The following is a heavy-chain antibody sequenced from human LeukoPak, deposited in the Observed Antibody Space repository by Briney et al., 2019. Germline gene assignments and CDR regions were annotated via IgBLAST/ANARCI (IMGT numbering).Heavy chain of an antibody. CDR2: ISYDGSNK. D-gene: IGHD3-22*01. Sequence: PGGSLRLSCAASGFTFSSYAMHWVRQAPGKGLGWVAVISYDGSNKYYADSVKGRFTISRDNSKNTLYLQMNSLRAEDTAVYYCARDYYDSSGLSGGFGYWGQGTLVTVSS. CDR1: GFTFSSYA. V-gene: IGHV3-30-3*01. CDR3: ARDYYDSSGLSGGFGY. J-gene: IGHJ4*02.